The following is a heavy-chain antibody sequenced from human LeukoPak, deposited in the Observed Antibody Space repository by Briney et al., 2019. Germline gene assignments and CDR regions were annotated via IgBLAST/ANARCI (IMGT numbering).Heavy chain of an antibody. CDR1: GYTFTSYY. V-gene: IGHV1-46*01. J-gene: IGHJ5*02. CDR2: INPSGGST. Sequence: ASVKVSCKASGYTFTSYYMHWVRQAPGQGLEWMGIINPSGGSTSCAQKFQGRVTMTRDTSTSTVYMELSSLRSEDTAVYYCARDPARHCSGGSCYSGWFDPWGQGTLVTVSS. D-gene: IGHD2-15*01. CDR3: ARDPARHCSGGSCYSGWFDP.